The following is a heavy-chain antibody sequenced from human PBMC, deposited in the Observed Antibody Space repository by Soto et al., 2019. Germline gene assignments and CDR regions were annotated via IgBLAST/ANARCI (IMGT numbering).Heavy chain of an antibody. Sequence: SVKVSCKASGGTFSSYAISWVRQAPGQGLEWVGGIIPIFGTANYAQKFQGRVTITADESTSTAYMEPSSLRSEDTAVYYCARDTGRYYYYGMDVWGQGTTVTVSS. CDR1: GGTFSSYA. CDR3: ARDTGRYYYYGMDV. V-gene: IGHV1-69*13. D-gene: IGHD1-26*01. CDR2: IIPIFGTA. J-gene: IGHJ6*02.